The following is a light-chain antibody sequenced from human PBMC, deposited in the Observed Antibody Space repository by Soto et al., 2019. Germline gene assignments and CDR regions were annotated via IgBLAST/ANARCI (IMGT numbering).Light chain of an antibody. J-gene: IGKJ4*01. CDR1: QSVSSN. CDR3: QQFNAWPLT. Sequence: EIVMTQSPATLSVSPGERATLSCRASQSVSSNLAWYQQTPGQAPRLLMYGASPMATGIPARFSGSGSGTEFTLTISSLQSEDFAVYYCQQFNAWPLTFGGGTKVEIK. V-gene: IGKV3-15*01. CDR2: GAS.